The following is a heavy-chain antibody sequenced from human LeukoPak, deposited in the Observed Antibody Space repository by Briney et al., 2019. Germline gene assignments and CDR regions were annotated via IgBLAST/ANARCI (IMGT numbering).Heavy chain of an antibody. D-gene: IGHD4-23*01. Sequence: GGSLRLSCAASGFTFSSSAMHWVRQAPGKGLEYVSAISTNGGSTYYADSVKGRFTVSRDNSKNTLYLQMGSLRAEDMAVYYCARGGGNLDYWGQGTLVTVSS. J-gene: IGHJ4*02. CDR1: GFTFSSSA. V-gene: IGHV3-64*02. CDR2: ISTNGGST. CDR3: ARGGGNLDY.